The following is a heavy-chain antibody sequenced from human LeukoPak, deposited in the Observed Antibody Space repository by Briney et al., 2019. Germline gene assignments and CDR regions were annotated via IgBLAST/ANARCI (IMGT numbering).Heavy chain of an antibody. CDR3: AKDGSSSGYPYYMDA. J-gene: IGHJ6*03. CDR2: ISGSGGST. V-gene: IGHV3-23*01. D-gene: IGHD5-12*01. Sequence: GGSLRLSCEVSGFTFSTYAMSWVRQAPGKGLEWVSVISGSGGSTYYADSVKGRFPISRDNSKNTLYLQMNSLRAEDTAVYYCAKDGSSSGYPYYMDAWGKGTTVTVSS. CDR1: GFTFSTYA.